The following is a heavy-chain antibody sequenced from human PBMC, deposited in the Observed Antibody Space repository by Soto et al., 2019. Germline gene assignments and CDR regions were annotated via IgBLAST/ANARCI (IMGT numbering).Heavy chain of an antibody. J-gene: IGHJ5*02. D-gene: IGHD1-1*01. CDR2: IYYSGST. CDR1: GFTFRSYA. Sequence: VQLLESGGGLVQPGGSLRLSCAASGFTFRSYAMSWVRQAPGKGLEWIGSIYYSGSTYYNPSLKSRVTISVDTSKNQFSLKLSSVTAADTAVYYCARHDLTTGNWFDPWGQGTLVTVSS. CDR3: ARHDLTTGNWFDP. V-gene: IGHV4-39*01.